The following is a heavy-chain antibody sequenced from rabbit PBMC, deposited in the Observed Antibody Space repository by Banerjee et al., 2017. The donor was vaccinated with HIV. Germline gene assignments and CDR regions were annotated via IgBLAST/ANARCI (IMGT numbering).Heavy chain of an antibody. J-gene: IGHJ4*01. Sequence: QQLVESGGGLVKPGASLTLTCKASGFDFSSGYDMCWVRQAPGKGLEWIACIYAGNSGSTYYASWAKGRFTISKTSSTTVTLQMTSLTAADTATYFCARDLAAVTGWNFGLWGPGTLVTVS. CDR2: IYAGNSGST. CDR3: ARDLAAVTGWNFGL. V-gene: IGHV1S40*01. CDR1: GFDFSSGYD. D-gene: IGHD7-1*01.